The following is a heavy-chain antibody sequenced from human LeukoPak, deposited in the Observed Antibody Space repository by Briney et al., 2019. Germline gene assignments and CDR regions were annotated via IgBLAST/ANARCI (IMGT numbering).Heavy chain of an antibody. CDR1: GFSVSNNY. CDR2: IYGSGSA. D-gene: IGHD4/OR15-4a*01. CDR3: ARSTSMALHFDC. J-gene: IGHJ4*02. V-gene: IGHV3-53*04. Sequence: PGGSLRLSCAASGFSVSNNYMNWVRQAPGKGLEWVSVIYGSGSAYYADSVKGRFTISRHISKNTLYLQMNSLRAEDTAVYYCARSTSMALHFDCWGQGALVTVSS.